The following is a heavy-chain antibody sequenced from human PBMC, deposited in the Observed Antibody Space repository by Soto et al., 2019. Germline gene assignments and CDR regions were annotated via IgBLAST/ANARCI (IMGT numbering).Heavy chain of an antibody. V-gene: IGHV3-21*01. CDR3: ARDSTSYIRYFDWGEPSNFDY. Sequence: GGSLRLSCAASGFTFSSYSMNWVRQAPGKGLEWVSSISSSSSYIYYADSVKGRFTISRDNAKNSLYLQMNSLRAEDTAVYYCARDSTSYIRYFDWGEPSNFDYWGQGTLVTVSS. J-gene: IGHJ4*02. D-gene: IGHD3-9*01. CDR1: GFTFSSYS. CDR2: ISSSSSYI.